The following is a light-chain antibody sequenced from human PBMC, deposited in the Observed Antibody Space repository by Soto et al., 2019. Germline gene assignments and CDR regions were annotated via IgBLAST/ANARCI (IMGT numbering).Light chain of an antibody. CDR1: QSISSY. CDR2: AAS. Sequence: DIQMTQSPSSLSASVGDRVTITCRASQSISSYLNWYQQKPGKAPKLLIYAASSLQSGVPSRFSGSGSGTDFTLTISSLQPEDFATYSSQQSYSTSLLFGGGTKVDIK. CDR3: QQSYSTSLL. V-gene: IGKV1-39*01. J-gene: IGKJ4*01.